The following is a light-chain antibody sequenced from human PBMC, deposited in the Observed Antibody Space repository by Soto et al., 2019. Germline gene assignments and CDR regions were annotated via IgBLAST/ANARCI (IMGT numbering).Light chain of an antibody. J-gene: IGLJ1*01. V-gene: IGLV2-14*01. CDR3: SSYTSSSTLYV. Sequence: QSALTQPASVSGSPRQSITISCTGASSDVGGYTYVSWYQQHPGKAPKLIIYEVNNRPSGVSHRFSGSKSGNTASLTISGLQAEDDADYSCSSYTSSSTLYVFGTGTKLTVL. CDR1: SSDVGGYTY. CDR2: EVN.